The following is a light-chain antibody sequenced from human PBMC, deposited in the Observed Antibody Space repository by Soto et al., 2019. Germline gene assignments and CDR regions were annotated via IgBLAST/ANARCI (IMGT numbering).Light chain of an antibody. CDR3: SSYTSSSGV. CDR1: SIDVGGYNY. CDR2: DVS. V-gene: IGLV2-14*01. J-gene: IGLJ1*01. Sequence: QSVLTQAASVSRSPGQSITISCTGNSIDVGGYNYVSWYQQHPGKAPKLMIYDVSNRPSGVSNRFSGSKSGNTASLTISGLQAEDEADYYCSSYTSSSGVFGTGTKVTVL.